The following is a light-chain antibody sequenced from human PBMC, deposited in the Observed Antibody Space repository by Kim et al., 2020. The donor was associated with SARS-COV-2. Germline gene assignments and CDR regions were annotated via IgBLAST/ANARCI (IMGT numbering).Light chain of an antibody. CDR1: QSVSSD. V-gene: IGKV3-15*01. Sequence: SVSPGERATLSCRACQSVSSDLAWYQQKPCQAPRLLIYGASTRATGFPARFSVSGSGTEFTLTISSLQSADFAVYYCQQYNNWPYTFGQGTKLEI. CDR2: GAS. CDR3: QQYNNWPYT. J-gene: IGKJ2*01.